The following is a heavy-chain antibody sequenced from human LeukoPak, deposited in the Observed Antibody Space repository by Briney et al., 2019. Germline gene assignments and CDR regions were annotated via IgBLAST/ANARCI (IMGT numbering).Heavy chain of an antibody. V-gene: IGHV3-33*01. J-gene: IGHJ4*02. CDR1: GFTFSSYG. D-gene: IGHD6-19*01. CDR3: AMGDSGTFDY. Sequence: GGSLRLSCAASGFTFSSYGMHWVRQAPGKGLEWLAVIWYDGSNKYYADSVKGRFTISRDNSKNTLYLQMNSLRAEDTAVYYCAMGDSGTFDYWGQGTLVTVSS. CDR2: IWYDGSNK.